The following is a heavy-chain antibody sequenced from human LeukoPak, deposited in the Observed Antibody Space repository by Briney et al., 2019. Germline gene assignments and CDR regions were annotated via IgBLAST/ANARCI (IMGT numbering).Heavy chain of an antibody. CDR3: ARGPYSGYNGLFDY. D-gene: IGHD5-12*01. Sequence: SETLSLTCTVSGGSISSYYWSWIRQPPGKGLDWTGYIYYSGSTNYNPSLKSRVTISVDTSKNQFSLKLSSVTAADTAVYYCARGPYSGYNGLFDYWGQGTLVTVSS. J-gene: IGHJ4*02. CDR2: IYYSGST. CDR1: GGSISSYY. V-gene: IGHV4-59*01.